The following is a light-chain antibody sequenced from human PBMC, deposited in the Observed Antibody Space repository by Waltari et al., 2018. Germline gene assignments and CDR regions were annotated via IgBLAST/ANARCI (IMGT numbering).Light chain of an antibody. CDR3: QQYGSSPLT. CDR1: QSVSSTY. CDR2: GVS. V-gene: IGKV3-20*01. Sequence: NVLTQSPGTLSLSPGERATLYCRASQSVSSTYLAWYKLKPGQAPRLLISGVSTRATGIPDRFSGSGSGTDFTLTINRLEPEDFAVYYCQQYGSSPLTFGGGTKVEIK. J-gene: IGKJ4*01.